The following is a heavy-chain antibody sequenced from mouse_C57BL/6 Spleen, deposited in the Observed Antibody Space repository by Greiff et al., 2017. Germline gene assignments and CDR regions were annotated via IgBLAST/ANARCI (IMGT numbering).Heavy chain of an antibody. Sequence: VQLQQSGPGLVAPSQSLSITCTVSRFSLTSYAISWVRQPPGKGLEWLGVIWTGGGTNYNSALKSGLSISKYNSKSQVFLKMNRLQTDDTARYYCAVDEEFAYWGQGTLVTVSA. CDR3: AVDEEFAY. CDR1: RFSLTSYA. CDR2: IWTGGGT. V-gene: IGHV2-9-1*01. J-gene: IGHJ3*01.